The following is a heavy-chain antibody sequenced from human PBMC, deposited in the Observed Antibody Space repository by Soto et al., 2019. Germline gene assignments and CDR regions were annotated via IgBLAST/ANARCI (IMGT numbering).Heavy chain of an antibody. V-gene: IGHV1-18*01. J-gene: IGHJ3*02. CDR3: ASMGGSYHNAFDI. D-gene: IGHD1-26*01. Sequence: ASVKVSCKASGGTFSSYAISWVRKAPGQGLEWMGWISAYNGNTNYAQKLQGRVTMTTDTPTSTAYMELRSLRSDDTAVYYCASMGGSYHNAFDIWGQGTMVTVSS. CDR2: ISAYNGNT. CDR1: GGTFSSYA.